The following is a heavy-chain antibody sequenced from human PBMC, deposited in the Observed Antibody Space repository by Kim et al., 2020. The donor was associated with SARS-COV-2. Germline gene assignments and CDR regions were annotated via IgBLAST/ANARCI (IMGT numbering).Heavy chain of an antibody. J-gene: IGHJ4*02. CDR2: SKSKTDGGTI. CDR1: GFTFNNAW. V-gene: IGHV3-15*01. D-gene: IGHD3-10*01. CDR3: TSSGR. Sequence: GGSLRLSCAASGFTFNNAWMSWVRQAPGKGLEWVGRSKSKTDGGTIDYGAPVKGRFTISRDDSKNTLYLQMNSLKIEDTAVYYCTSSGRWGQETLVTVSS.